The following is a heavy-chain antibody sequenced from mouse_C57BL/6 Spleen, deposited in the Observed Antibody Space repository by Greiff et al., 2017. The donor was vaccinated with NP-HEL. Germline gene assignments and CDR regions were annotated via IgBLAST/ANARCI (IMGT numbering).Heavy chain of an antibody. CDR1: GYTFTSYW. CDR3: ARKGIYYDLFDY. V-gene: IGHV1-69*01. J-gene: IGHJ2*01. CDR2: IDPSDSYT. Sequence: QVQLQQPGAELVMPGASVKLSCKASGYTFTSYWMHWVKQRPGQGLEWIGEIDPSDSYTNYNQKFKGKSTLTVDKSSSTAYIQLSSLTSEDSAVYYCARKGIYYDLFDYWGQGTTLTVSS. D-gene: IGHD2-4*01.